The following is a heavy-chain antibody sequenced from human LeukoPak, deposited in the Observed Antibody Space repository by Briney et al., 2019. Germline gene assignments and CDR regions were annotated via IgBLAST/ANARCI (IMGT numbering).Heavy chain of an antibody. J-gene: IGHJ5*02. V-gene: IGHV3-33*01. CDR2: IWYDGSNK. CDR1: GLTFSSYG. Sequence: GGSLRLSCAASGLTFSSYGMHWVRQAPGKGLEWVALIWYDGSNKYYADSVKGRFTISRDNSRNTLYLQMNSLKTEDTAVYYCTRHGGTGKNWFDPWGQGTLVTVSS. D-gene: IGHD3-16*01. CDR3: TRHGGTGKNWFDP.